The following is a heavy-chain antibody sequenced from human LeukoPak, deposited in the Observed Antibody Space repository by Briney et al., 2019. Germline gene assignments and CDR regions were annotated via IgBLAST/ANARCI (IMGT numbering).Heavy chain of an antibody. Sequence: GGSLRLSCAASGFTFSSYSMNWVRQAPGKGLEWISYISSSSSTTYYTDSVKGRFTISRDNAKNSLYLQMNSLRAEDTAVYYCARARYSPHLDYWGQGTLVTVSS. CDR1: GFTFSSYS. V-gene: IGHV3-48*04. CDR3: ARARYSPHLDY. D-gene: IGHD4-11*01. J-gene: IGHJ4*02. CDR2: ISSSSSTT.